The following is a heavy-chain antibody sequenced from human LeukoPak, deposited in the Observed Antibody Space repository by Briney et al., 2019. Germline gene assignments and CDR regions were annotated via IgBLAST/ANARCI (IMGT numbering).Heavy chain of an antibody. Sequence: GGSLRLSCAASGFTFSSYAMSWVRQAPGKGLEWVSAISGSGGSTYYADSVKGRFTISRDNSKNTLYLQMNSLRAEDTAVYYLAKVADDYGDYDWFDPWGQGTLVTVFS. CDR1: GFTFSSYA. D-gene: IGHD4-17*01. J-gene: IGHJ5*02. CDR2: ISGSGGST. CDR3: AKVADDYGDYDWFDP. V-gene: IGHV3-23*01.